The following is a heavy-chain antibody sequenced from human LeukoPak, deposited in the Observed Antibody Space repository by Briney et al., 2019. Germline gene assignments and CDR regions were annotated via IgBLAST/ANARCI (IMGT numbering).Heavy chain of an antibody. CDR2: ISSSSSYI. Sequence: GGSLRLPCAASGFTFSSYSMNWVRQAPGKGLEWVSSISSSSSYIYYADSVKGRFTISRDNAKNSLYLQMNSLRAEDTAVYYCARVVGNLGAPIDYWGQGTLVTVSS. CDR1: GFTFSSYS. J-gene: IGHJ4*02. CDR3: ARVVGNLGAPIDY. D-gene: IGHD1-26*01. V-gene: IGHV3-21*01.